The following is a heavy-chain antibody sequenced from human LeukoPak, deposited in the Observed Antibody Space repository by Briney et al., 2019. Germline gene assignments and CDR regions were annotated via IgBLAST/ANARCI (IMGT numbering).Heavy chain of an antibody. V-gene: IGHV4-59*01. D-gene: IGHD3-22*01. CDR1: GGSISSYY. CDR3: ARVGYYYDSSGYPHSYYFDY. Sequence: SETLSLTCTVSGGSISSYYWSWIRQPPGKGLEWIGYIYYSGSTNYNPSLKSRVTISVDTSKNQFSLKLSSVTAADTAVYYCARVGYYYDSSGYPHSYYFDYWGQGTLVTVSS. CDR2: IYYSGST. J-gene: IGHJ4*02.